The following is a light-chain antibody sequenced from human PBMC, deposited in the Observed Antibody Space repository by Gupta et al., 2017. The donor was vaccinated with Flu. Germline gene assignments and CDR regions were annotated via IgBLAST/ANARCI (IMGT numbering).Light chain of an antibody. J-gene: IGLJ2*01. CDR2: RNN. CDR3: AAWDDSLSGVV. CDR1: SSNVGSNY. Sequence: QSVLTQPPQASGTPGQRVTIPCSGSSSNVGSNYVYWYQQLPGTAPKLLIYRNNQRPSGVPDRFSGSKSGTSASLAISGLRSEDEADYYCAAWDDSLSGVVFGGGTKLTVL. V-gene: IGLV1-47*01.